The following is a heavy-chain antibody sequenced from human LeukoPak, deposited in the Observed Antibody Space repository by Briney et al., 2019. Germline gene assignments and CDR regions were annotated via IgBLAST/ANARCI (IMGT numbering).Heavy chain of an antibody. Sequence: GGSLRLSSAASGFTFSTYAMSWVRQAPGKGLEWVSAISGSAGSTYYADSVKGRFTISRDDSKNTLYLQMNSLRAEDTALYYCAKDSAVVAAKGYFDYWGQGTLVTVSS. V-gene: IGHV3-23*01. CDR2: ISGSAGST. CDR1: GFTFSTYA. D-gene: IGHD3-22*01. CDR3: AKDSAVVAAKGYFDY. J-gene: IGHJ4*02.